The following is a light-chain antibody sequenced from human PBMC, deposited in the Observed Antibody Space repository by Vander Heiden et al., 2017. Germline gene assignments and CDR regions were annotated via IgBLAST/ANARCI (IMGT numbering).Light chain of an antibody. CDR1: SGSIASNY. CDR3: QSYDSSKWV. Sequence: NFMLTQPHSVSESPGKTVTISCTRSSGSIASNYVQWYQQRPGSSPTTVIYEDNQRPSGVPDRFSGSIDSSSTSASLTISGLKTEDEADYYCQSYDSSKWVFGGGTKLTVL. CDR2: EDN. J-gene: IGLJ3*02. V-gene: IGLV6-57*01.